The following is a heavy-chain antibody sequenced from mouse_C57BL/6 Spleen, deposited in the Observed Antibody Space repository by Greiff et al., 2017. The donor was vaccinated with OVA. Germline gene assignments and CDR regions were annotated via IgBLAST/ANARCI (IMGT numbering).Heavy chain of an antibody. CDR1: GYTFTSYW. D-gene: IGHD2-1*01. CDR2: IDPSDSYT. J-gene: IGHJ4*01. V-gene: IGHV1-50*01. Sequence: QVQLQQPGAELVKPGASVKLSCKASGYTFTSYWMQWVKQRPGPGLEWIGEIDPSDSYTNYNPKFKGKATLTVDTSSSTAYMQLSSLTSEDSAVYYCARKANYYGAMDYWGQGTSVTVSS. CDR3: ARKANYYGAMDY.